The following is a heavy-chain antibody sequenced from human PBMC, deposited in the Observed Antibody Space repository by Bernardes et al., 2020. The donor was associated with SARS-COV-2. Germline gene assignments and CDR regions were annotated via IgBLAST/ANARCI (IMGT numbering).Heavy chain of an antibody. Sequence: AEPLSPTCTVSGGSIGSYYWAWIRQPPGKGLEWIGYIYYSGSTNYNPSLKSRVTISVDRSQNQFSLNLSSVTPADTAVYDCARDLSHLVRRGFDLWGRGTLVTVFS. J-gene: IGHJ2*01. D-gene: IGHD3-10*01. CDR2: IYYSGST. CDR3: ARDLSHLVRRGFDL. V-gene: IGHV4-59*01. CDR1: GGSIGSYY.